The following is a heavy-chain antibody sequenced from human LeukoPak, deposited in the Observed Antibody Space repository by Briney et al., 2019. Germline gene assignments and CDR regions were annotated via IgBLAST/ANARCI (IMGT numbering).Heavy chain of an antibody. Sequence: GSLRLSCAASGFTFSSSAMHWVRQAPDMGLEWVAVTSDDGNDKYYADCVKGRFTISRDNSKNTLYLQMNSLKTDDTAVYYCATVDDLDAFGIWGQGTMVTVSS. CDR2: TSDDGNDK. CDR1: GFTFSSSA. V-gene: IGHV3-30*04. D-gene: IGHD2-2*03. CDR3: ATVDDLDAFGI. J-gene: IGHJ3*02.